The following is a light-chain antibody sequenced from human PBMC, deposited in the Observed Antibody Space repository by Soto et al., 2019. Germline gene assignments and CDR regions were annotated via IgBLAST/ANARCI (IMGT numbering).Light chain of an antibody. J-gene: IGLJ3*02. CDR3: AAWDDSLNGWV. V-gene: IGLV1-44*01. Sequence: QSVLTQPPSASGAPGQRVTISCSGSTSNIGTDTVNWYQQLPGTAPKLLIYGNTQRPSGVPDRFSGSKSATSASLAISGLQSEDEDDYYCAAWDDSLNGWVFGGGTKLTVL. CDR2: GNT. CDR1: TSNIGTDT.